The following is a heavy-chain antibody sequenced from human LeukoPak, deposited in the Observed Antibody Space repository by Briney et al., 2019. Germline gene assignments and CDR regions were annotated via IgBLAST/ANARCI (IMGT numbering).Heavy chain of an antibody. D-gene: IGHD1-26*01. CDR2: VYHNGET. V-gene: IGHV4-38-2*02. CDR1: GYSITTNYY. CDR3: VTPRSWELSDMAV. Sequence: SETLSLTCTVSGYSITTNYYWAWIRPSPGTGLGWIGSVYHNGETYYNPSLKSRVIVSVDTSNNESSLMLTSVAAADTAVYYCVTPRSWELSDMAVWGKGTTVIVSS. J-gene: IGHJ6*03.